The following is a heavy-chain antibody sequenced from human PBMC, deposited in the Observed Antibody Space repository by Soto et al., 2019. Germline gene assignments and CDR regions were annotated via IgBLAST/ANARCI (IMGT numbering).Heavy chain of an antibody. CDR1: GGSISSGGYY. J-gene: IGHJ4*02. V-gene: IGHV4-31*03. Sequence: SETLSLTCTVSGGSISSGGYYWSWIRQHPGKGLEWIGYIYYSGSTYYNPSLKSRVTISVDTSKNQFSLKLSSVTAADTAVYYCARDGGDFWSGYFIGWGQGTLVTVSS. CDR3: ARDGGDFWSGYFIG. D-gene: IGHD3-3*01. CDR2: IYYSGST.